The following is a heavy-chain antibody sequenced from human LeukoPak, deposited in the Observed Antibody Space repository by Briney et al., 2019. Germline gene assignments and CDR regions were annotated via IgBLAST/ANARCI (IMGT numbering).Heavy chain of an antibody. D-gene: IGHD2-8*02. V-gene: IGHV4-38-2*02. J-gene: IGHJ6*04. CDR1: DYSISRGFY. CDR3: ARVTALPTVVYVDV. CDR2: LYHSGST. Sequence: PSETLSLTCTVSDYSISRGFYWGWIRQPPGKGLEWIGRLYHSGSTYYNPSLKRRVTISVDTSKNKYSLKLSSVTAADTAVYYCARVTALPTVVYVDVWGKGTTVTVSS.